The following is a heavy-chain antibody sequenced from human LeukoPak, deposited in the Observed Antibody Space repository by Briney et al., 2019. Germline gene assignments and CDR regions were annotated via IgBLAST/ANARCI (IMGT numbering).Heavy chain of an antibody. V-gene: IGHV3-21*01. CDR3: ARDGVAAAGKTFDY. CDR1: GFTFSSYS. J-gene: IGHJ4*02. Sequence: PGGSLRLSCAASGFTFSSYSMNWVRQAPGKGLEWGSSIGSSSSYIYYADSVKGRFTISRDNAKNSLYLQMNSLRAEDTAVYYCARDGVAAAGKTFDYWGQGTLVTVSS. CDR2: IGSSSSYI. D-gene: IGHD6-13*01.